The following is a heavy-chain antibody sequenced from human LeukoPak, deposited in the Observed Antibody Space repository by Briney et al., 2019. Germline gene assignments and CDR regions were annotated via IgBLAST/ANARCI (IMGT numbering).Heavy chain of an antibody. CDR3: AKVDWRSDCSAGSCPN. Sequence: GGSLRLSCAVSGFTFSNYFFNWVRQAPGKGLEWVSGIGGSGGATYYADSVKGRFTISRDNSRNTLYLQINSLRAEDTAVYYRAKVDWRSDCSAGSCPNWGQGTLVTVSS. CDR1: GFTFSNYF. CDR2: IGGSGGAT. V-gene: IGHV3-23*01. D-gene: IGHD2-15*01. J-gene: IGHJ4*02.